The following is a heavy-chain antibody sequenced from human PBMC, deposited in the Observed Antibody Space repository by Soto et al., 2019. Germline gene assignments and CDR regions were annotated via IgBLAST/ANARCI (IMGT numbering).Heavy chain of an antibody. Sequence: PSETLSLTCTVSGGSVSSDSYYWGWIRQPPGKGLEWIGSIYYSGSTYYNPSLKSRVTISVDTSKNQFSLKLSSVTAADTAVYYCARQNPSYYYGMDVWGQGTTVTVSS. CDR3: ARQNPSYYYGMDV. CDR2: IYYSGST. CDR1: GGSVSSDSYY. V-gene: IGHV4-39*01. J-gene: IGHJ6*02.